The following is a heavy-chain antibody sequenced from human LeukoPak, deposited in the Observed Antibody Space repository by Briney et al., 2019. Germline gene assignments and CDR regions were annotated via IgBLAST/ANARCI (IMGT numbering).Heavy chain of an antibody. J-gene: IGHJ5*02. CDR3: AKDAGYCTGGSCYHNRFDP. D-gene: IGHD2-15*01. CDR1: GFTFSGFA. CDR2: ISGSGGNT. V-gene: IGHV3-23*01. Sequence: PGGSLRLSCAASGFTFSGFAMSWVRQAPGKGLEWVSGISGSGGNTYYADSLKGRSTISRDNSKNTLYLQMNSLRAEDTAVYYCAKDAGYCTGGSCYHNRFDPWGQGTLVTVSS.